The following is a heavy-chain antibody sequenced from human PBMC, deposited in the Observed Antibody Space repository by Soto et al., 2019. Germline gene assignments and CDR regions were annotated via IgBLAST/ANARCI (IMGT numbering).Heavy chain of an antibody. J-gene: IGHJ4*02. Sequence: QITLKESGPTLVKPTQTLTLTCTFSGFSLSTTGVGVGWIRQPPGKALEWLALIYWDDDKRYNPSLKSSLTITKDTSKKQVVLTMTNMDPVDTATYYCAAAYYDSTSYYYYFDYWGQGTLVTVSS. V-gene: IGHV2-5*02. CDR2: IYWDDDK. D-gene: IGHD3-22*01. CDR3: AAAYYDSTSYYYYFDY. CDR1: GFSLSTTGVG.